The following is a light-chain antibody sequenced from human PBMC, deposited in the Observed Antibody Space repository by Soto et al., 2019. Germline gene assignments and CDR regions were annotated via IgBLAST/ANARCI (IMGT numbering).Light chain of an antibody. CDR3: MQSTQLPPT. CDR2: EVS. CDR1: QSLLHITGETF. Sequence: DVVMTQTPLSLSVAPGQPASISCKSSQSLLHITGETFLFWYLQKKGQSPQILIYEVSTRVSGVPDRFSGSGSGTDFTLKLSRVETDDVCIYYCMQSTQLPPTFGQGTRLEIK. V-gene: IGKV2D-29*02. J-gene: IGKJ5*01.